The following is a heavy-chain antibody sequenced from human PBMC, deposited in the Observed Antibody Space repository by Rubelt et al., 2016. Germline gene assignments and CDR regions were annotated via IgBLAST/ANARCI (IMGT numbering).Heavy chain of an antibody. CDR1: GGSISSGSFY. CDR2: ISYSGST. Sequence: QVQLQESGPGLVKPSQTLSLTCTVSGGSISSGSFYWSWFRQHPGKGLEWIGYISYSGSTDYNPSLKSRVTISLATSKNQYFVKLTSVTAAETAGYYCARDLRVRGVTGVFDYWGQGTLVTVSS. J-gene: IGHJ4*02. D-gene: IGHD3-10*01. V-gene: IGHV4-31*03. CDR3: ARDLRVRGVTGVFDY.